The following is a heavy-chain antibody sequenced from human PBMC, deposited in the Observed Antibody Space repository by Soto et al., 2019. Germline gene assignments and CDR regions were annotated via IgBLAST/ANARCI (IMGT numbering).Heavy chain of an antibody. Sequence: PGGSLRLSCAASGFTFSSYGMHWVRQAPGKGLEWVAVIWYDGSNKYYADSVKGRFTISRDNSKNTLYLQMNSLRAEDTAVYYCARFGEYYYGMDVWGQGTTVTVSS. CDR3: ARFGEYYYGMDV. D-gene: IGHD3-10*01. J-gene: IGHJ6*02. V-gene: IGHV3-33*01. CDR2: IWYDGSNK. CDR1: GFTFSSYG.